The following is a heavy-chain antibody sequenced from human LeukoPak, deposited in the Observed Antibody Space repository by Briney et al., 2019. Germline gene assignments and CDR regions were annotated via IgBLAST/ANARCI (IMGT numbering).Heavy chain of an antibody. CDR1: GYTFTSYD. V-gene: IGHV1-8*03. Sequence: GASVKVSCKASGYTFTSYDINWVRQATGQGLEWMGWMNPNSGNTGYAQKFQGRVTITRNTSISTAYMELSSLRSEDTAVYYCAREWWGYDVLTGDNWFDPWGQGTLVTVSS. D-gene: IGHD3-9*01. J-gene: IGHJ5*02. CDR2: MNPNSGNT. CDR3: AREWWGYDVLTGDNWFDP.